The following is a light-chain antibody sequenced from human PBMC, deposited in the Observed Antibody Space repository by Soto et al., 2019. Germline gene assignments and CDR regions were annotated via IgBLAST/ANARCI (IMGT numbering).Light chain of an antibody. J-gene: IGKJ2*01. Sequence: DIPMTQSPSTLSASVGDRVTITCRATESISSWLAWYQQKPGKAPKLLIYKASNLESGVPSRFSGSGSGTEFTLTISSLQPDDFATYYCQQYENYPFTFGQGTKLEIK. CDR2: KAS. V-gene: IGKV1-5*03. CDR1: ESISSW. CDR3: QQYENYPFT.